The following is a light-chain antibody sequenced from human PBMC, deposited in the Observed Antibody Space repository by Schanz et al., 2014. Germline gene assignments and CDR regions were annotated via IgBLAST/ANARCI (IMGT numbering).Light chain of an antibody. CDR1: QSISSW. CDR3: QQYNSYSSRDT. J-gene: IGKJ2*01. V-gene: IGKV1-5*01. CDR2: DAS. Sequence: DIQMTQSPSTLSASVGDRVTITCRASQSISSWLAWYQQKPGKAPKLLIYDASSLESGVPSRFSGSGSGTEFTLTISSLQPDDFATYYCQQYNSYSSRDTFGQGTKLEIK.